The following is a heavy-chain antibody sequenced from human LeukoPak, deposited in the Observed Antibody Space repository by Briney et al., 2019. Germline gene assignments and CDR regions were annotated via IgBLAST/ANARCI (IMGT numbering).Heavy chain of an antibody. Sequence: SETLSLTCTVSGGSISSFYWSWMRQPPGKGVEWIGYIYNSGSTNYNPSLKSRVTISVATSKNQFSLKLSSVTAADTAVYYCARAFLAVAGTRGGLDYTDDWGQGPLATVPS. CDR3: ARAFLAVAGTRGGLDYTDD. D-gene: IGHD6-19*01. CDR1: GGSISSFY. CDR2: IYNSGST. J-gene: IGHJ4*02. V-gene: IGHV4-59*01.